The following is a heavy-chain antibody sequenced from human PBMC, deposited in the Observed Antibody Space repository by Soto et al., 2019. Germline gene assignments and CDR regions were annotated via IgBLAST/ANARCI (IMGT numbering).Heavy chain of an antibody. D-gene: IGHD4-4*01. Sequence: GSLRLSCAASGFTFSSYAMHWVRQAPGKGLEWVAVISYDGSNKYYADSVKGRFTISRDNSKDTLYLQMNSLRAEDTAVYYCARARTTVTSYYYGMDVWGQGTTVTVSS. CDR3: ARARTTVTSYYYGMDV. CDR2: ISYDGSNK. V-gene: IGHV3-30-3*01. J-gene: IGHJ6*02. CDR1: GFTFSSYA.